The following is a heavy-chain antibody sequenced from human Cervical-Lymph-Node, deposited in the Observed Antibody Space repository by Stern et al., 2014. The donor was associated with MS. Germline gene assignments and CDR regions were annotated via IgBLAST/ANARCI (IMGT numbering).Heavy chain of an antibody. Sequence: QVQLVQSGAEVKKPGASVKVSCKASGYTFTDYYIHWVRQAPGQGLEWMGRINPNSGVTSYSQKFQGTATMSRETSTTNADMERSRLTSNDTAVYYCARSRVGVAILEALSYYCGMDVWGQGTTVTVSS. CDR2: INPNSGVT. J-gene: IGHJ6*02. CDR1: GYTFTDYY. D-gene: IGHD3-3*02. CDR3: ARSRVGVAILEALSYYCGMDV. V-gene: IGHV1-2*06.